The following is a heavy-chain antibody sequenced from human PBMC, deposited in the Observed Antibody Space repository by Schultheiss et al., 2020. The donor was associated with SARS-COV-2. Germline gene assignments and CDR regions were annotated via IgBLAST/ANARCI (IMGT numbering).Heavy chain of an antibody. J-gene: IGHJ4*02. V-gene: IGHV4-59*12. CDR2: IYYSGST. CDR1: GGSISSYY. CDR3: ARGIAAADY. D-gene: IGHD6-13*01. Sequence: GSLRLSCTVSGGSISSYYWGWIRQPPGKGLEWIGSIYYSGSTNYNPSLKSRVTISVDKSKNQFSLKLSSVTAADTAVYYCARGIAAADYWGQGTLVTVSS.